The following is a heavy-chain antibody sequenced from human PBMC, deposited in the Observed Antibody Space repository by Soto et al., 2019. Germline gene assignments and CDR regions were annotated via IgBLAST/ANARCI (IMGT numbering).Heavy chain of an antibody. CDR2: ITPFSGDV. V-gene: IGHV1-45*02. D-gene: IGHD1-26*01. CDR1: GNTFTYRY. Sequence: QMQLVQSGAEVKKTGSTVTVSCKALGNTFTYRYLHWVRQTPGQALEWMGWITPFSGDVHYAQKFQERVTITMDRSINTAYMRMSSLRSEDTAMYYCASGGAGSGTFTWELPDHWGQGTLVTVSS. CDR3: ASGGAGSGTFTWELPDH. J-gene: IGHJ4*02.